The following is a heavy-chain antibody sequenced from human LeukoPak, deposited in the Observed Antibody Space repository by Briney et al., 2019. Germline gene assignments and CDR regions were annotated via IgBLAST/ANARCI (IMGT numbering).Heavy chain of an antibody. CDR2: IYYSGST. V-gene: IGHV4-39*07. CDR1: GGSISSSSYY. Sequence: SETLSLTCTVSGGSISSSSYYWGWIRQPPGKGLEWIGSIYYSGSTYYNPSLKSRVTISVDTSKNQFSLKLSSVTAADTAVYYCARGGPLYYYDSSGYYYSEYFQHWGQGTLVTVSS. D-gene: IGHD3-22*01. J-gene: IGHJ1*01. CDR3: ARGGPLYYYDSSGYYYSEYFQH.